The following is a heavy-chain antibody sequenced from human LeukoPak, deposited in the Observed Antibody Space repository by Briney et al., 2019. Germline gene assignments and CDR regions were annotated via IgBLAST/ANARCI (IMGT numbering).Heavy chain of an antibody. D-gene: IGHD3-3*01. CDR1: GGAISSGSYY. V-gene: IGHV4-61*02. CDR3: SALEWLSERVDY. CDR2: IYTSGST. J-gene: IGHJ4*02. Sequence: PSETLSLTCTVYGGAISSGSYYWRWIRPPPGKPLEWIGRIYTSGSTNYNPSLKSRVTISVDTSKNQFSLKLSSVTAADTAVYYCSALEWLSERVDYWGQGTLVTVSS.